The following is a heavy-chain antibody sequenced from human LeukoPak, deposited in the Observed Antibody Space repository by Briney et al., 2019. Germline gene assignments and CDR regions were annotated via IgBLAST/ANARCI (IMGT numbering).Heavy chain of an antibody. Sequence: SETLSLTCTVSGGSISNYYWSWIRQPPGKGLEWIGGIYYSGSTYYNPSLKSRVTISVDTSKNQFSLKLSSVTVADTAVYYCARDSDYWGQGTLVTVSS. CDR3: ARDSDY. V-gene: IGHV4-59*12. J-gene: IGHJ4*02. CDR2: IYYSGST. CDR1: GGSISNYY.